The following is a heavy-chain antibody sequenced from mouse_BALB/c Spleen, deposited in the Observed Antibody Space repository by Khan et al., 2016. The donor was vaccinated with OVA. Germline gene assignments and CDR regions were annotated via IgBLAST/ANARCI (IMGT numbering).Heavy chain of an antibody. J-gene: IGHJ2*01. CDR1: GYSITSDYA. CDR3: ARSVTSTTVVATDFDY. D-gene: IGHD1-1*01. V-gene: IGHV3-2*02. Sequence: EVQLQESGPGLVKPSQSLSLTCTVTGYSITSDYAWNWIRQFPGNKLEWMGYISYSGRTSYNPSLKSRFSITRDTSKNQFFLQLNSVTTEDTATYYGARSVTSTTVVATDFDYWGQGTTLTVSS. CDR2: ISYSGRT.